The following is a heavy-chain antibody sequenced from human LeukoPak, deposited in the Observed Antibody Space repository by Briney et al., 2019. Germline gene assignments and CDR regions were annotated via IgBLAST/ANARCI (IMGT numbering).Heavy chain of an antibody. D-gene: IGHD5-24*01. V-gene: IGHV3-7*01. CDR1: GITLSSYA. J-gene: IGHJ4*02. CDR2: IKQDGSEK. CDR3: ARVGIDGYNPPFDY. Sequence: GGSLRLSCAASGITLSSYAMSWVRQAPGKGLEWVANIKQDGSEKYYVDSVKGRFTISRDNAKNSLYLQMNSLRAEDTAVYYCARVGIDGYNPPFDYWGQGTLVTVSS.